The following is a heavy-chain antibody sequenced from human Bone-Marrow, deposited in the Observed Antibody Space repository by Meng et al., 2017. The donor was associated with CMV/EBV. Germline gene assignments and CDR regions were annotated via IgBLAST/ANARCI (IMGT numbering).Heavy chain of an antibody. CDR1: GYTFTGHY. J-gene: IGHJ4*02. D-gene: IGHD1-1*01. CDR2: IYPASGGT. Sequence: ASVKVSCKASGYTFTGHYLHWVRQAPGQGLEWMGWIYPASGGTNYAQNFQGRVTMTSDTSISTAYMELSGLRSDDTALYFCARDHNWGPDYWGQGTLVTAPQ. CDR3: ARDHNWGPDY. V-gene: IGHV1-2*02.